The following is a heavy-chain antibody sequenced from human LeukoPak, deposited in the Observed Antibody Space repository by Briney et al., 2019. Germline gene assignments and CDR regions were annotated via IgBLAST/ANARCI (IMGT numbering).Heavy chain of an antibody. V-gene: IGHV3-48*01. CDR1: GFTFSSYS. CDR2: ISSSSSTI. J-gene: IGHJ3*02. D-gene: IGHD3-3*01. CDR3: ARDRGYDFWSGYYHAFDI. Sequence: PGGSLRLSCAASGFTFSSYSMNWVRQAPGKGLEWVSYISSSSSTIYYADSVKGRFTISRGNAKNSLYLQMNSLRAEDTAVYYCARDRGYDFWSGYYHAFDIWGQGTMVTVSS.